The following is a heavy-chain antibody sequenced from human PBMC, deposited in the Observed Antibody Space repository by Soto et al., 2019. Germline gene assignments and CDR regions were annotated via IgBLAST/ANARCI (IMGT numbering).Heavy chain of an antibody. J-gene: IGHJ6*02. CDR1: GFSVTTNY. D-gene: IGHD3-10*02. Sequence: EVQLVETGGGLIQPGGSLRLSCLASGFSVTTNYSIWVRQTPGKGLEWVSTTFTGGSTHYADSVQGRFSIYRDNSKNSVNLQLNTVRVENTAVFYLSKKPPCSIQGWAFGMEVWGQGTTVSVSS. V-gene: IGHV3-53*02. CDR2: TFTGGST. CDR3: SKKPPCSIQGWAFGMEV.